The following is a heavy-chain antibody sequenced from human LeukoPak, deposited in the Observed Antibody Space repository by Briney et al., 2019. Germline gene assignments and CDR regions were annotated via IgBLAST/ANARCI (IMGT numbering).Heavy chain of an antibody. Sequence: ASVKVSCKASGYTFTSYGITWVRQAPGQGLEWMGWISAYNGNTNYAQKLQGRVTMTTDTSTSTAFMELRSLRSDDTAVYYCARILGIVIVPAARAKWFDPWGQGTLVTVSS. J-gene: IGHJ5*02. CDR2: ISAYNGNT. D-gene: IGHD2-2*01. CDR1: GYTFTSYG. V-gene: IGHV1-18*01. CDR3: ARILGIVIVPAARAKWFDP.